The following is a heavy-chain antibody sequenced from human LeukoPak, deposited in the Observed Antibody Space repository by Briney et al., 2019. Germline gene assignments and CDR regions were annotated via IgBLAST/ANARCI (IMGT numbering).Heavy chain of an antibody. V-gene: IGHV3-48*01. Sequence: GGSLRLSCAVSGFTFSSYSMNWVRQAPGKGLEWVSYISSSSSTIYYADSVKGRFTISRDNAKNSLYLQMNSLRAEDTAVYYCARDYEWLRFWGQGTLVTVSS. CDR3: ARDYEWLRF. J-gene: IGHJ4*02. D-gene: IGHD5-12*01. CDR1: GFTFSSYS. CDR2: ISSSSSTI.